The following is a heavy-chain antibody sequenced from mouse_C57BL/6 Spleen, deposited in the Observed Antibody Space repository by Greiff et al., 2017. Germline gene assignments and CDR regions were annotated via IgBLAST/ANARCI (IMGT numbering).Heavy chain of an antibody. Sequence: VQLKESGPELVKPGASVKIPCKASGYTFTDYNMDWVKQSHGKSLEWIGDINPNNGGTIYNQKFKGKDTLTVDKSSSTAYMELRSLTSEDTAVYYCARRDGSPPFAYWGQGTLVTVSA. CDR1: GYTFTDYN. CDR2: INPNNGGT. D-gene: IGHD1-1*01. V-gene: IGHV1-18*01. CDR3: ARRDGSPPFAY. J-gene: IGHJ3*01.